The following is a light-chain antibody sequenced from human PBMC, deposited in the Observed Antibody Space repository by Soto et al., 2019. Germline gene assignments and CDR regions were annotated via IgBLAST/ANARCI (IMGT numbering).Light chain of an antibody. CDR3: CEIAECTSV. CDR2: EVT. J-gene: IGLJ1*01. CDR1: SSDIGSYDL. V-gene: IGLV2-23*02. Sequence: QSVLTQPASVSGSPGQSITISCTGTSSDIGSYDLVSWYQQHPGTAPKLIIYEVTKRPSGVSTRFSGSKSGNTASLTSSGLQAVDEADYYCCEIAECTSVFGTGTKVTVL.